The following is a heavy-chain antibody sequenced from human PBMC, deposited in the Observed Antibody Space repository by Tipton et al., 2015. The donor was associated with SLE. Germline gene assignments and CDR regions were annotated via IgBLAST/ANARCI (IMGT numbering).Heavy chain of an antibody. Sequence: LRLSCTVFGGSIRGSSFYWGWIRQSPGKGLEWIGSVYYRGTAYYNPSLKSRVTISVDTSKNDFSLKVTSVTAPDTAVYYCARHSGYCSGGTCSFNWVDPWGQGILVTVSS. CDR1: GGSIRGSSFY. D-gene: IGHD2-15*01. CDR3: ARHSGYCSGGTCSFNWVDP. CDR2: VYYRGTA. V-gene: IGHV4-39*02. J-gene: IGHJ5*02.